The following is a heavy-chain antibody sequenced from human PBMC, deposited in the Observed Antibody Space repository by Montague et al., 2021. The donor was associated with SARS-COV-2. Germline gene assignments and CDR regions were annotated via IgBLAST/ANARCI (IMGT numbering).Heavy chain of an antibody. Sequence: SETLSLTCAVYSGSLSGDYWSWIRQPPGKGREWMGEINYNGDTYYNQSPTSRVTISMDTSESQFSLKMTSVTAADTAVYYCARLESAWWFFDYWGQGTLVTVSS. V-gene: IGHV4-34*01. J-gene: IGHJ4*02. CDR2: INYNGDT. D-gene: IGHD2-8*02. CDR3: ARLESAWWFFDY. CDR1: SGSLSGDY.